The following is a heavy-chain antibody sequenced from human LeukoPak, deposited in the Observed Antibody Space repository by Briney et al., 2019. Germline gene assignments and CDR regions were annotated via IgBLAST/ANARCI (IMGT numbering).Heavy chain of an antibody. CDR1: GFTFSSYA. J-gene: IGHJ4*02. Sequence: GGSLRLSCAASGFTFSSYAMHWVRQAPGKGLEYVSAISSNGGSTYYADSVKGRFTISRDNSKSTLYLQMGSLRAEDMAVYYCARGLSLDYWGQGTLVTVSS. CDR3: ARGLSLDY. V-gene: IGHV3-64*02. D-gene: IGHD5/OR15-5a*01. CDR2: ISSNGGST.